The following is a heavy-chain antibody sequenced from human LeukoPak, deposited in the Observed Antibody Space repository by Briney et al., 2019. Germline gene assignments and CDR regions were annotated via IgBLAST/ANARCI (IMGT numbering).Heavy chain of an antibody. CDR3: ARSPLYCSGGSCYLGY. D-gene: IGHD2-15*01. V-gene: IGHV1-69*13. CDR2: IIPIFGTA. Sequence: ASVKVSCKASGGTFSSYAISWVRQAPGQGLEWMGGIIPIFGTANYAQKFQGRVTITADESTSTAYMELSSLRSEDTAVYYCARSPLYCSGGSCYLGYWGQGTLVTVSS. J-gene: IGHJ4*02. CDR1: GGTFSSYA.